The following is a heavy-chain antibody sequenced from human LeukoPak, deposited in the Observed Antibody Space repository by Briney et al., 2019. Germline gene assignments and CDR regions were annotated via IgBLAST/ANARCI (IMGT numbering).Heavy chain of an antibody. J-gene: IGHJ4*02. D-gene: IGHD1-1*01. V-gene: IGHV3-66*01. CDR1: GFTVSSNY. CDR2: IYSGGST. Sequence: GGSLRLSCAASGFTVSSNYMSWVRQAPGEGLEWVSVIYSGGSTYYADSVKGRFTISRDNSKNTLYLQMNSLRAEDTAVYYCARDQGRRRPTYFDYWGQGTLVTVSS. CDR3: ARDQGRRRPTYFDY.